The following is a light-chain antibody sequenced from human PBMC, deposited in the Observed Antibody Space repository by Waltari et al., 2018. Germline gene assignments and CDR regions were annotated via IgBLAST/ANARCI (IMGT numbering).Light chain of an antibody. CDR2: GAS. V-gene: IGKV1-39*01. CDR3: QQSYSIPIT. J-gene: IGKJ5*01. Sequence: DIQMTQSPSSLSASVGDRVTITCRASQSINICLNWYQQKPGKAPKLLIYGASPLQSGVPSRFSGSGSGKDFTLTISSLQPEDFATYYCQQSYSIPITFGQGTRVEIK. CDR1: QSINIC.